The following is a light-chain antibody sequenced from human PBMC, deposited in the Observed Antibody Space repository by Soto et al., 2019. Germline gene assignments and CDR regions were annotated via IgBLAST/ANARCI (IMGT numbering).Light chain of an antibody. J-gene: IGLJ1*01. CDR1: SSDVGSYNF. CDR2: EVS. V-gene: IGLV2-14*01. CDR3: SSYTTSSNYV. Sequence: QSVLTQPASVSGSPGQSITISCTVTSSDVGSYNFVSWYQQLPGKAPKLMIYEVSNRPSGVSNRFSGSKSGNTASLTISGLQAEDEADYYCSSYTTSSNYVFGSGTKVTV.